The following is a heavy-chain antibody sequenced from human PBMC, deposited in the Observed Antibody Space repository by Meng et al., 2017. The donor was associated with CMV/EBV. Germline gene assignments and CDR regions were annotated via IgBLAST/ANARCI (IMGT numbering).Heavy chain of an antibody. CDR3: ARGLAARRFDP. J-gene: IGHJ5*02. V-gene: IGHV4-39*01. D-gene: IGHD6-6*01. Sequence: SCTVSGGSISSSSYYWGWIRQPPGKGLEWIGSIYYSGSTYYNPSLKSRVTISVDTSKNQFSLKLSSVTAADTAVYYCARGLAARRFDPWGQGTLVTVSS. CDR2: IYYSGST. CDR1: GGSISSSSYY.